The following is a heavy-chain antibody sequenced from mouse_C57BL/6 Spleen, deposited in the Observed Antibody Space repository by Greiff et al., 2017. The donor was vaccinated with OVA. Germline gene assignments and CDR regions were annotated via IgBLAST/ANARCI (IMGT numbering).Heavy chain of an antibody. V-gene: IGHV1-52*01. CDR1: GYTFTSYW. J-gene: IGHJ4*01. D-gene: IGHD1-2*01. CDR2: IDPSDSET. Sequence: QVQLQQPGAELVRPGSSVKLSCKASGYTFTSYWMHWVKQRPIQGLEWIGNIDPSDSETHYNQKFKDKATLTVDKSSSTAYMQLSSLTSEDAAVYYCARGDTTAYWGQGTSVTYWGQGTSVTVSS. CDR3: ARGDTTAYWGQGTSVTY.